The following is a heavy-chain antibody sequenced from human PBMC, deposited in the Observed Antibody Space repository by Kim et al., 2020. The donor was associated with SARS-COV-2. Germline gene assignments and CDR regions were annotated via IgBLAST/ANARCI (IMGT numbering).Heavy chain of an antibody. Sequence: GGSLRLSCAASGFSFSTYWMTWLRQAPGKGLEWVANIKQDGSETHCVDSVKGRLTVSRDNANSSLYLQINGLRAEDTAVYYCARPVRCSAGSCYSPFDYWGQGTLVTVSS. J-gene: IGHJ4*02. CDR3: ARPVRCSAGSCYSPFDY. V-gene: IGHV3-7*03. CDR2: IKQDGSET. CDR1: GFSFSTYW. D-gene: IGHD2-15*01.